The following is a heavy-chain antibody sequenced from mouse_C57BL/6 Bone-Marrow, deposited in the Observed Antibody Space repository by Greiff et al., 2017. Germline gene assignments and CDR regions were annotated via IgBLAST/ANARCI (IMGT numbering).Heavy chain of an antibody. V-gene: IGHV1-54*01. J-gene: IGHJ2*01. CDR1: GYAFTNYL. Sequence: QVQLQQSGAELVRPGTSVKVSCKASGYAFTNYLIEWVKQRPGQGLEWIGVINPGSGGTNYNEKFKGKATLTADKSSSTAYMQLSSLTSEDSAVYFCARITTVVLDYWCQGTTLTVSS. CDR3: ARITTVVLDY. D-gene: IGHD1-1*01. CDR2: INPGSGGT.